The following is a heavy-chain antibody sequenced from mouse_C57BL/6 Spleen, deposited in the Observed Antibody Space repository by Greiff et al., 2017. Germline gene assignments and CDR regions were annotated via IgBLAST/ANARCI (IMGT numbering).Heavy chain of an antibody. D-gene: IGHD2-3*01. V-gene: IGHV2-2*01. CDR3: ANDGYYDYYAMDY. CDR2: IRSGGST. J-gene: IGHJ4*01. CDR1: GFSLTSYG. Sequence: QVQLQQSGPGLVQPSQSLSITCTVSGFSLTSYGVHWVRQSPGKGLEWLGVIRSGGSTDYNAAFISRLSISKDNSKSQVFFKMNSLQADDTAIYYCANDGYYDYYAMDYWGQGTSVTVSS.